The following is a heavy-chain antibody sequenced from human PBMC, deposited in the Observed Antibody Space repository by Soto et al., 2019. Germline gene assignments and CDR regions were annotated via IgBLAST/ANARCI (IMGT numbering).Heavy chain of an antibody. CDR2: IYQTGYT. CDR1: SGPSRSHN. Sequence: QVQLQQSGPGLVKPSETLSLTCTVSSGPSRSHNWGWIRQPPGGGLEWVGYIYQTGYTSYNPSLISRVTLSADTPTNHVSRMRRSVTAADAAVYYWVRQGIGDLHGLVDVWGQGTRVSVSS. D-gene: IGHD3-10*01. CDR3: VRQGIGDLHGLVDV. V-gene: IGHV4-59*08. J-gene: IGHJ6*02.